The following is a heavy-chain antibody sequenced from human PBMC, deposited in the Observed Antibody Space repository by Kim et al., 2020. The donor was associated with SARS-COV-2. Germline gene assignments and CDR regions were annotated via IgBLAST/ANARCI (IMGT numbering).Heavy chain of an antibody. D-gene: IGHD2-2*01. CDR3: AALIGSCSSATCLDS. J-gene: IGHJ4*02. Sequence: ADSLKGRFTISRDNAKNSLHLQMNSLRAEDTTVYYCAALIGSCSSATCLDSWGQGTLVTVSS. V-gene: IGHV3-21*01.